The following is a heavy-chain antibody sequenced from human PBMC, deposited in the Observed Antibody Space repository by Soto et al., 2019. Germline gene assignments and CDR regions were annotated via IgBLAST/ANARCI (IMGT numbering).Heavy chain of an antibody. D-gene: IGHD2-21*02. CDR3: ATPSLYCGGDCSLPDY. Sequence: QVQLVESGGGVVQPGRSLRLSCAASGFTFSSYGMHWVRQAPGKGLEWVAVISYDGSNKYYADSVKGRFTISRDNSKNTLDLQMNSLRAEDTAVYYCATPSLYCGGDCSLPDYWGQGTLVTVSS. V-gene: IGHV3-30*03. J-gene: IGHJ4*02. CDR1: GFTFSSYG. CDR2: ISYDGSNK.